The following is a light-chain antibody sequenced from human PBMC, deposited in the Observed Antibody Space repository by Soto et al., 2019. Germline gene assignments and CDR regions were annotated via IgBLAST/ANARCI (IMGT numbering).Light chain of an antibody. J-gene: IGLJ1*01. Sequence: QSVLTQPASVSGSPGRSITISCTGTSSDFGGYNYVSWYQQHPGKASKLMIYDVSNRPSGVSNRFSGSKSGNTASLTISGLQAEDEADYYCSSYTSSSTLCVFGTGTKVTVL. V-gene: IGLV2-14*01. CDR1: SSDFGGYNY. CDR3: SSYTSSSTLCV. CDR2: DVS.